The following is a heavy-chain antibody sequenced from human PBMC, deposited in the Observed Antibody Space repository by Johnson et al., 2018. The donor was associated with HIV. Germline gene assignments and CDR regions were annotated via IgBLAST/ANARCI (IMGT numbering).Heavy chain of an antibody. CDR1: GFTFSSYW. J-gene: IGHJ3*02. Sequence: VQLVESGGGLVQPGGSLRLSCAASGFTFSSYWMHWVRQAPGKGLEWVSGISWNSGSIGYADSVKGRFTISRDNAKNSLYLQMNSLRPEDTALYYCAKEAYYYDSSGYPSDAFDIWGQGTMVTVSS. V-gene: IGHV3-9*01. D-gene: IGHD3-22*01. CDR2: ISWNSGSI. CDR3: AKEAYYYDSSGYPSDAFDI.